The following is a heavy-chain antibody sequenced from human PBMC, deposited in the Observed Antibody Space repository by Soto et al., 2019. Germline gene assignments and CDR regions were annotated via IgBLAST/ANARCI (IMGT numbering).Heavy chain of an antibody. Sequence: QVQLQESGPGLVKPSETLSLTCTVSGGSISSYYWSWIRQPPGKGLEWIGYIYYSGSTNYNPSLKHRVTISVDTSKNQFSLKLSSVTAADTAVYYCARAGLAAAGTNYFDYWGQGTLVTVSS. D-gene: IGHD6-13*01. CDR3: ARAGLAAAGTNYFDY. V-gene: IGHV4-59*01. J-gene: IGHJ4*02. CDR1: GGSISSYY. CDR2: IYYSGST.